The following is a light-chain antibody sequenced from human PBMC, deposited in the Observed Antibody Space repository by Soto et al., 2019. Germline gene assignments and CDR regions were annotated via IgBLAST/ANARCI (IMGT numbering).Light chain of an antibody. J-gene: IGKJ5*01. Sequence: DIPMTQSPSSVSASVGDRVTIPCRAGPNIGNYLAWYQQKPGKAPNLLIYSASTLQRGVPSRFSGSGSGTEFTLTISSLQPEDVATYYCQQANSFPMTFGQGTRLEIK. CDR3: QQANSFPMT. CDR1: PNIGNY. V-gene: IGKV1-12*01. CDR2: SAS.